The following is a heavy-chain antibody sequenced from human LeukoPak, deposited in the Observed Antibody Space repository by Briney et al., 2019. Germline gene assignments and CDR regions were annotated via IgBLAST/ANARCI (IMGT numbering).Heavy chain of an antibody. V-gene: IGHV3-48*03. J-gene: IGHJ4*02. D-gene: IGHD5-18*01. Sequence: PGGSLRLSCAASGFTFSSYEMNWVRQAPGKGLEWVSYISSSGSTIYYADSVKGRFTISRDNAKNSLYLQMNSLRAEDTAVYYCARVVWGWDTAMPTPFDYWGRGTLVTVSS. CDR3: ARVVWGWDTAMPTPFDY. CDR1: GFTFSSYE. CDR2: ISSSGSTI.